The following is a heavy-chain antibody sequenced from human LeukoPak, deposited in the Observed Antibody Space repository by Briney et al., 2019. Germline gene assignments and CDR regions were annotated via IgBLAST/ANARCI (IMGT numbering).Heavy chain of an antibody. D-gene: IGHD6-13*01. CDR2: ISYDGSNK. Sequence: QPGGSLRLSCAASGFTFSSYSMHWVRQAPGKGLEWVAVISYDGSNKYYADSVKGRFTISRDNSKNTLYLQMNSLRAEDTAVYYCAKDLRLGIAALDSWGQGTLVTVSS. J-gene: IGHJ4*02. CDR3: AKDLRLGIAALDS. CDR1: GFTFSSYS. V-gene: IGHV3-30*18.